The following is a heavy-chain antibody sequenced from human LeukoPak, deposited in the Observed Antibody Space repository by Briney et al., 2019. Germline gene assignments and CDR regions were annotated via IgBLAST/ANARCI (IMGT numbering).Heavy chain of an antibody. Sequence: SETLSLTCTVSGGSISSYYWSWIRQPPGKGLEWIGYIYYSGSTNYNPSLKSRVTISVDTSKNQFSLKLSSVTAADTAVYYCARDVGRLGVHWFDPWGQGTLVTVSS. D-gene: IGHD3-10*01. V-gene: IGHV4-59*01. CDR1: GGSISSYY. CDR3: ARDVGRLGVHWFDP. J-gene: IGHJ5*02. CDR2: IYYSGST.